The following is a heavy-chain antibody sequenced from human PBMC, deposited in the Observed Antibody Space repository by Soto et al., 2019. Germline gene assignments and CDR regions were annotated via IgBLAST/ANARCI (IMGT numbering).Heavy chain of an antibody. CDR3: ARDIIGRDDYGNYGRVAGYFQH. CDR2: INAGNGNT. D-gene: IGHD4-17*01. V-gene: IGHV1-3*01. Sequence: QVQLVQSGAEVKKPGASVKVSCKASGYTFTSYAMHWVRQAPGQRLEWMGWINAGNGNTKYSQTFQGRVTITRDTAASTAYMELSSLRSEDTALYYCARDIIGRDDYGNYGRVAGYFQHWGQGTLVTVSS. J-gene: IGHJ1*01. CDR1: GYTFTSYA.